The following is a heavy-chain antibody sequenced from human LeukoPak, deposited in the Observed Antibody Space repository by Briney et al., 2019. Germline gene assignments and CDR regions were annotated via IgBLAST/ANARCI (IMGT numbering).Heavy chain of an antibody. D-gene: IGHD5-12*01. J-gene: IGHJ5*02. CDR1: GGSISSGGYY. Sequence: NSSETLPLTCTVSGGSISSGGYYCSWIRQHPGKGLEWIGNIYYSGSTYYNPSLKSRVTISVDTSKNQFSLKLSSVTAADTAVYYCAGGVVDIVATQLYNWFDPWGQGTLVTVSS. CDR3: AGGVVDIVATQLYNWFDP. CDR2: IYYSGST. V-gene: IGHV4-31*03.